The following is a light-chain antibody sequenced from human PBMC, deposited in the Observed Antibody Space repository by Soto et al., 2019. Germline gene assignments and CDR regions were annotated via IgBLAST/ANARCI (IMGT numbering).Light chain of an antibody. Sequence: DIQMTQSPSILSASVGDRVTITCRASQSISSWLAWYQQKPGKAPKLLIYKASSLESGVPSRFSGSGSGTEFTLTISSLQPDDFATYYCQQSYSRVTFGQGTKVDIK. CDR2: KAS. V-gene: IGKV1-5*03. J-gene: IGKJ1*01. CDR1: QSISSW. CDR3: QQSYSRVT.